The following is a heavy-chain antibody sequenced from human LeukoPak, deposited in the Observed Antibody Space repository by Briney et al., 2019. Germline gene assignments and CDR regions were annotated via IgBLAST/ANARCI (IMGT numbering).Heavy chain of an antibody. D-gene: IGHD6-6*01. CDR3: ARDLLEGYSSSFPDY. CDR1: GGSISSSSYY. J-gene: IGHJ4*02. CDR2: IYYSGST. V-gene: IGHV4-39*07. Sequence: PSETLSLTCTVSGGSISSSSYYWGWIRQPPGKGLEWIGSIYYSGSTYYNPSLKSRVTISVDTSKNQFSLKLSSVTAADTAVYYCARDLLEGYSSSFPDYWGQGTLVTVSS.